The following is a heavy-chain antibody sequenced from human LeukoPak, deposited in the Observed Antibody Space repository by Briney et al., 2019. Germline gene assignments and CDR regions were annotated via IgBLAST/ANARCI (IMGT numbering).Heavy chain of an antibody. CDR1: RFTFSSYA. D-gene: IGHD6-6*01. J-gene: IGHJ6*02. CDR3: ARDYSSSSPWVTRNDYYYYGMDV. V-gene: IGHV3-30-3*01. CDR2: ISYDGSNK. Sequence: GGSLRLSCAASRFTFSSYAIHWVRQPPGKGLEWVALISYDGSNKYYGDSVKGRFTISRDNSKNTLYLQMNSLRAEDTAVYYCARDYSSSSPWVTRNDYYYYGMDVWGQGTTVTVSS.